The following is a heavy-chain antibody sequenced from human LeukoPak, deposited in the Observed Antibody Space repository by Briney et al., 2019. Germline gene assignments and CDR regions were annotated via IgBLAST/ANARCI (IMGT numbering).Heavy chain of an antibody. D-gene: IGHD6-13*01. J-gene: IGHJ5*02. V-gene: IGHV4-39*01. CDR3: AKQKQLVHWFDP. CDR1: GGSISSTNYY. CDR2: FYYSGST. Sequence: SETLSLTCTVSGGSISSTNYYWAWIRQPPGKGLEWIGSFYYSGSTYCTPSLRSRVTISVVTSKNQFSLELSSVTAADTAVYYCAKQKQLVHWFDPWGQGTLVTVSS.